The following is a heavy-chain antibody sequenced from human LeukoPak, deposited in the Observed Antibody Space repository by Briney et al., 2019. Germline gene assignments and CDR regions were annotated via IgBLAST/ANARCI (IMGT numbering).Heavy chain of an antibody. D-gene: IGHD3-22*01. CDR1: GFTFSSYG. CDR3: AKPIEGITMIVVVPRAFDI. Sequence: GGSLRLSCAASGFTFSSYGMHWVRQAPGKGLEWVAFIRYDGSNKYYADSVKGQFTISRDNSKNTLYLQMNSLRAEDTAVYYCAKPIEGITMIVVVPRAFDIWGQGTMVTVSS. V-gene: IGHV3-30*02. CDR2: IRYDGSNK. J-gene: IGHJ3*02.